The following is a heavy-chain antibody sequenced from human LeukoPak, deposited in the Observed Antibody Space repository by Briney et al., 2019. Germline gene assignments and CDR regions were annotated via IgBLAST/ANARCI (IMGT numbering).Heavy chain of an antibody. D-gene: IGHD1-1*01. CDR3: VKTTGWPGFDY. V-gene: IGHV4-4*09. J-gene: IGHJ4*02. CDR1: GVSISRFY. CDR2: IYSGVPT. Sequence: PSETLSLTCTTSGVSISRFYWSWVRQPPGKGLEWIGNIYSGVPTYFNPSLKSRVIISVDTSKNQFSLNLTSVTAADTAMYYCVKTTGWPGFDYWGQGILVTVSS.